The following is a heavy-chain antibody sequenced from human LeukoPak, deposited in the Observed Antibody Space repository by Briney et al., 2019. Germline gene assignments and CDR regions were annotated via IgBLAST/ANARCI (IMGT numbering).Heavy chain of an antibody. J-gene: IGHJ6*03. V-gene: IGHV4-59*01. CDR1: GGSISSDY. Sequence: SETLSLTCTVSGGSISSDYWGWIRQPPGKGLEWIADIYYSGTTNYNPSLKSRVTISLGTSKNQFSLKLSSVTAADTAVYYCARGGAARNYYYYYMDVWGKGTTVTVSS. D-gene: IGHD6-6*01. CDR3: ARGGAARNYYYYYMDV. CDR2: IYYSGTT.